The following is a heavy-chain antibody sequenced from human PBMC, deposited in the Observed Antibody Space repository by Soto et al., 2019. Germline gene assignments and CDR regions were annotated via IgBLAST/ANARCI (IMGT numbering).Heavy chain of an antibody. CDR1: GGTFSSYA. Sequence: SVKVSCKASGGTFSSYAISWVRQAPGQGLEWMGGIIPIFGTANYAQKFQGRVTITADKSTSTAYMELSSLRSEDTAVYYCARVGDSYGTFDYWGQGTLVTVSP. D-gene: IGHD5-18*01. J-gene: IGHJ4*02. CDR2: IIPIFGTA. V-gene: IGHV1-69*06. CDR3: ARVGDSYGTFDY.